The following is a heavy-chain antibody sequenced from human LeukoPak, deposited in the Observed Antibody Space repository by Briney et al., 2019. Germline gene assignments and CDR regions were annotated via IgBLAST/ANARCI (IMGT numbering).Heavy chain of an antibody. J-gene: IGHJ4*02. CDR1: GFTFSSYE. D-gene: IGHD2-2*01. V-gene: IGHV3-48*03. CDR2: ISSSGSTI. Sequence: GGSLRLSCAASGFTFSSYEVNWVRQAPGKGLEWVSYISSSGSTIYYADSVTGRFTISRDNAKNSLYLQMNSLRAEDTAVYYCARDRGSVVVPAALDYWGQGTLVTVSS. CDR3: ARDRGSVVVPAALDY.